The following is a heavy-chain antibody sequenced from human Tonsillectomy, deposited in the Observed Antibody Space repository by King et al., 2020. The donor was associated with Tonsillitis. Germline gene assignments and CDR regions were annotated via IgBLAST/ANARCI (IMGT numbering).Heavy chain of an antibody. CDR1: GFTFSDQY. Sequence: EVQLVESGGGLVQPGGSLRLSCAASGFTFSDQYMDWVRQAPGKGLEWVGRTRNKANRYTTEYAASVKGRFTISRDDSKNSVFLQMKSLKTEDTAVYYCARGGMVGSFDWLLWLDYWGQGTLVIVSS. V-gene: IGHV3-72*01. CDR2: TRNKANRYTT. CDR3: ARGGMVGSFDWLLWLDY. J-gene: IGHJ4*02. D-gene: IGHD3-9*01.